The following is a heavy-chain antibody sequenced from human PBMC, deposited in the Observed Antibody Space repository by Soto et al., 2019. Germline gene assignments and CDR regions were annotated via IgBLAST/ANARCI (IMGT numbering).Heavy chain of an antibody. CDR3: AIQRLCCSGGSCYHASPYSSGCGASSAFDI. CDR1: GGSISSSSYY. Sequence: PSETLSLTCTVSGGSISSSSYYWGWIRQPPGKGLEWIGSIYYSGSTYYKPSLKSRVTISVDTSKNQFSLKLSSVTAADMAVYYCAIQRLCCSGGSCYHASPYSSGCGASSAFDIWGQGTMVTVSS. D-gene: IGHD2-15*01. J-gene: IGHJ3*02. CDR2: IYYSGST. V-gene: IGHV4-39*01.